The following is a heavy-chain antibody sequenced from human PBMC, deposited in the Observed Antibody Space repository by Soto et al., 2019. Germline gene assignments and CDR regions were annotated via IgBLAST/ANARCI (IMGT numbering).Heavy chain of an antibody. D-gene: IGHD3-16*01. CDR1: GGSISSSNW. CDR2: IYHSGST. CDR3: ARIRTYDFYYYGMDV. V-gene: IGHV4-4*02. J-gene: IGHJ6*02. Sequence: PSETLSLTCAVPGGSISSSNWWSWVRQPPGKGLEWIGEIYHSGSTNYNPSLKSRVTISVDKSKNQFSLKLSFVTAADTAVYYCARIRTYDFYYYGMDVWGQGTTVTVSS.